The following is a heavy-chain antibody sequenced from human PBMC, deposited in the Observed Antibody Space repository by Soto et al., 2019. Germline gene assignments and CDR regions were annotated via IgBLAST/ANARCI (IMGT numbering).Heavy chain of an antibody. D-gene: IGHD6-13*01. CDR1: GGTFSSYT. CDR3: ARDRDSSSSYPG. J-gene: IGHJ4*02. CDR2: IIPILGIA. Sequence: QVQLVQSGAEVKKPGSSVKVSCKASGGTFSSYTISWVRQAPGQGLEWMGRIIPILGIANYAQKFQGRVTITADKSTSTDYMELSRLRYEDTAVYYCARDRDSSSSYPGWGQGTLVTVSS. V-gene: IGHV1-69*08.